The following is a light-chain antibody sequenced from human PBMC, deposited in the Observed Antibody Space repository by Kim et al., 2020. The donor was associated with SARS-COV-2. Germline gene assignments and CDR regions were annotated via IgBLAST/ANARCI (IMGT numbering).Light chain of an antibody. CDR1: SSDVGGYNY. Sequence: QSALTQPRSLSGSPGQSVTISCTGTSSDVGGYNYVSWYQLHPGKAPKLMIYAVTERPSGVPDRFSGSKPGNTAFLTISGLQAEDEADYYCSSYADSSSLLFGGGTKVTVL. J-gene: IGLJ3*02. CDR2: AVT. V-gene: IGLV2-11*01. CDR3: SSYADSSSLL.